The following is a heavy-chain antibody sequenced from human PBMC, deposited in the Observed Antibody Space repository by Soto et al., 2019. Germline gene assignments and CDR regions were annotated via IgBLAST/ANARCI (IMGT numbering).Heavy chain of an antibody. D-gene: IGHD3-10*01. CDR2: IYYSGGT. CDR1: GGSISSSSYY. CDR3: ARGHRHYGSGSYYPYYYYGMDV. Sequence: SETLSLTCTVSGGSISSSSYYWGWIRQPPGKGLEGIGRIYYSGGTYSNPSLKSRVTISVDTSKNQCSLKLSSVTAADTAVYYCARGHRHYGSGSYYPYYYYGMDVWGQGTTVTVYS. J-gene: IGHJ6*02. V-gene: IGHV4-39*01.